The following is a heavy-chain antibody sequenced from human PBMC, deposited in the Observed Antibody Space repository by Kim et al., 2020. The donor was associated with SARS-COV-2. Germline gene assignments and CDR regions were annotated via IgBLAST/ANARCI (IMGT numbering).Heavy chain of an antibody. CDR3: ARDDTAMLTGFDY. V-gene: IGHV3-48*03. CDR1: GFTFSSYE. J-gene: IGHJ4*02. CDR2: ISSSGSTI. Sequence: GGSLRLSCVASGFTFSSYEMNWVRQAPGKGLEWVSYISSSGSTIYYADSVKGRFTISRDNAKNSLYLQMNSLRAEDTAVYYCARDDTAMLTGFDYWGQGTLVTVSS. D-gene: IGHD5-18*01.